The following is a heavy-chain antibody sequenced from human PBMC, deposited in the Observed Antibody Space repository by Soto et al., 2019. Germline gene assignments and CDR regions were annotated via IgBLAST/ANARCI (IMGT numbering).Heavy chain of an antibody. Sequence: QVQLQESGPGLVQPSGTLSLTCAVSGDSINNSHWWSWVRQTPGKGLEWIGETYHSGTTNYNPSLKTRDNISIDKSKNQFSLKMNSVTAADPAVYYCAREVNSSPARGPNWFDPWGQGTLVTVSS. V-gene: IGHV4-4*02. CDR1: GDSINNSHW. CDR3: AREVNSSPARGPNWFDP. CDR2: TYHSGTT. J-gene: IGHJ5*02. D-gene: IGHD6-13*01.